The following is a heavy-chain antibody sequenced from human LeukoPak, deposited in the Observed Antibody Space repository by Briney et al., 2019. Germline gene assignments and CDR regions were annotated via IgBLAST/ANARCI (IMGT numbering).Heavy chain of an antibody. D-gene: IGHD3-10*01. J-gene: IGHJ4*02. V-gene: IGHV4-59*11. CDR3: ARAYYYGSGSYGLDY. CDR2: IYSSGST. CDR1: GDSIGSHY. Sequence: SETLSLTCTVSGDSIGSHYWNWIRQPPGKGLEWIGYIYSSGSTNYNPSLKSRLTISVDASKNQFSLKLTSVTAADTAVYYCARAYYYGSGSYGLDYWGQGTLVTVSS.